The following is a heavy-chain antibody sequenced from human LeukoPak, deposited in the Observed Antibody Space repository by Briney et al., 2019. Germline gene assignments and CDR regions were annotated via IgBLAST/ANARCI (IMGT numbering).Heavy chain of an antibody. V-gene: IGHV3-33*06. D-gene: IGHD6-19*01. CDR3: AKGPESGWYAYFDY. CDR1: GFTFSHYV. Sequence: GGSLRLSCAASGFTFSHYVMHWVRQAPGKGLEWVAVIWYDGGNKYFADYVKGRFTITRDNSKNTVYLQMNSLRVEDKAVYYCAKGPESGWYAYFDYWGQGTLVTVSS. J-gene: IGHJ4*02. CDR2: IWYDGGNK.